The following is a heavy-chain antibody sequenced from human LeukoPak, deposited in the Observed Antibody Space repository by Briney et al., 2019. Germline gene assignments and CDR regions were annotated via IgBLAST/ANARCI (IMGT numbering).Heavy chain of an antibody. CDR3: ARVLVGYFDY. CDR2: ISSSGSTI. Sequence: GGSLRLSCAASGFTFSNYEMNWVRQAPGKGLEWVSYISSSGSTIYYAVSVKGRFTISRDNAKNSLFLQMNSLRAEDTAVYYCARVLVGYFDYWGQGTLVTVSS. CDR1: GFTFSNYE. D-gene: IGHD1-26*01. V-gene: IGHV3-48*03. J-gene: IGHJ4*02.